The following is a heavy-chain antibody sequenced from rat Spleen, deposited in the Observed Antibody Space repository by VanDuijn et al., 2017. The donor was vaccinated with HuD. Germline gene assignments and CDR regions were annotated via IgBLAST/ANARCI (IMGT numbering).Heavy chain of an antibody. CDR2: IWSGGNT. CDR1: GFSLTDHH. V-gene: IGHV2S13*01. J-gene: IGHJ1*01. D-gene: IGHD3-1*01. Sequence: QVQLKESGPGLMQPSPTLSLTCIVSGFSLTDHHVHWVQQSPGKGLEWMAVIWSGGNTDYNSALTSRLSLSRDTAKSQGFLTLKRLKTEDTSICYSTRKSTERLFDFWGPGTMFTVSS. CDR3: TRKSTERLFDF.